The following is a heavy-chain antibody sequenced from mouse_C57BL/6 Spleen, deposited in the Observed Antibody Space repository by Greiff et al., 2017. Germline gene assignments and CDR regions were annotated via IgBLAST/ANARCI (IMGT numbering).Heavy chain of an antibody. CDR1: GYSITSGYY. CDR2: ISYDGSN. V-gene: IGHV3-6*01. D-gene: IGHD6-1*01. Sequence: DVKLQESGPGLVKPSQSLSLTCSVTGYSITSGYYWNWIRQFPGNKLEWMGYISYDGSNNYNPSLKNRISITRETSKNQFFLKLNSVTTEDTATYYCARDSAYFDYWGQGTTLTVSS. J-gene: IGHJ2*01. CDR3: ARDSAYFDY.